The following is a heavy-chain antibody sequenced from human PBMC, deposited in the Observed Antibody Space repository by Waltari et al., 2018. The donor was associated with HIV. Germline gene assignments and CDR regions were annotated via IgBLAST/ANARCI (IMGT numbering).Heavy chain of an antibody. V-gene: IGHV3-53*01. Sequence: EVQLVESGGGLIQPGGSLRLSCAASGFTVSSKYMSWVRQAPGKGLEWVSVIYSGGNTYYADSVKGRFTISRYNSKNTLYLQMNSLRAEDTAVYYCATQQRWGPHVFDIWGQGTMVTVSS. D-gene: IGHD2-21*02. CDR2: IYSGGNT. CDR3: ATQQRWGPHVFDI. CDR1: GFTVSSKY. J-gene: IGHJ3*02.